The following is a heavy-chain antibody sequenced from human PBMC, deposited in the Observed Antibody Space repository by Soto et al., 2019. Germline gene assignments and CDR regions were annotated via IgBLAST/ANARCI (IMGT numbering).Heavy chain of an antibody. J-gene: IGHJ6*02. CDR2: IIPIVGTA. V-gene: IGHV1-69*06. D-gene: IGHD4-17*01. CDR1: GGTFSSYA. CDR3: AREDYGDYSYYYYGMDV. Sequence: QVQLVQSGAEVKKPGSSVKVSCKASGGTFSSYAISWVRQAPGQGLEWMGGIIPIVGTANYAQKFQGRVTITADKSTSTAYTELSSVRSEDTAVYYCAREDYGDYSYYYYGMDVWGQGTTVTVSS.